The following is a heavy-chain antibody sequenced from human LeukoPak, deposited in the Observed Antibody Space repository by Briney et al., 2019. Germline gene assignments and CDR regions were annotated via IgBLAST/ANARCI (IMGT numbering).Heavy chain of an antibody. J-gene: IGHJ3*02. CDR3: ARHSGHSVSYLFGFDI. V-gene: IGHV4-39*01. Sequence: PSETLSLTCSVPGDSISSSNYYWGWIRQPPGKGLEWIGSFYYGGSTYYNPSPKSRVTISVDTSKNQFSLKLSSVTAADTAVYYCARHSGHSVSYLFGFDIWGQGTTVTVSS. D-gene: IGHD1-26*01. CDR1: GDSISSSNYY. CDR2: FYYGGST.